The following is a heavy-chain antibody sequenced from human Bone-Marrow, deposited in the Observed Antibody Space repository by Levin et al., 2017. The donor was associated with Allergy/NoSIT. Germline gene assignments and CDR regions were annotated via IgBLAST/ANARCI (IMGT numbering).Heavy chain of an antibody. CDR1: GFTFSDHY. Sequence: PGGSLRLSCAASGFTFSDHYMDWVRQAPGKGLEWVGRSRNKANSYIAEYAASVRGRFTISRDDSKNSLYLQINSLKTEDTAVYFCTRGERDGSNSWYFDLWGRGTLVTVSS. D-gene: IGHD5-24*01. V-gene: IGHV3-72*01. CDR3: TRGERDGSNSWYFDL. J-gene: IGHJ2*01. CDR2: SRNKANSYIA.